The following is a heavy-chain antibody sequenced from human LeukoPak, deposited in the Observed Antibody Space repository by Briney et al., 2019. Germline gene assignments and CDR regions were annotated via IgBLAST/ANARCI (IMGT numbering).Heavy chain of an antibody. J-gene: IGHJ4*02. CDR1: GFTFSDYY. Sequence: PGGSPRLSCAASGFTFSDYYMSWIRQAPGKGLDWVSYISSSGRTKYYADSVKGRFTISRDNAKNSLFLQMSGLRAEDTAVYYCARADCSTTSCYEFDYWGQGTLVTVSS. CDR2: ISSSGRTK. V-gene: IGHV3-11*04. D-gene: IGHD2-2*01. CDR3: ARADCSTTSCYEFDY.